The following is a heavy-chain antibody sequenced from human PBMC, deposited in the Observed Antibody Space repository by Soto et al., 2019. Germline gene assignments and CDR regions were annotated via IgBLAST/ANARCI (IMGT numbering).Heavy chain of an antibody. CDR1: GFTFSSYG. V-gene: IGHV3-30*18. D-gene: IGHD4-4*01. J-gene: IGHJ6*02. CDR2: ISYDGSNK. CDR3: AKDFGMTTVPYYYYGMDV. Sequence: GGSLRLSCAASGFTFSSYGMHWVRQAPGKGLEWVAVISYDGSNKYYADSVKGRFTISRDNSKNTLYLQMNSLRAEDTAVYYCAKDFGMTTVPYYYYGMDVWGQGTTVTVSS.